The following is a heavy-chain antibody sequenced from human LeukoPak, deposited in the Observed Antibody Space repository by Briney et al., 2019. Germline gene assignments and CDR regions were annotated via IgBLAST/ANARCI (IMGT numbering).Heavy chain of an antibody. CDR1: GGTFSSYA. CDR2: IFPIFGTA. V-gene: IGHV1-69*05. D-gene: IGHD6-13*01. Sequence: SVKVSSKASGGTFSSYAISWVRQAPGQGLEWMGRIFPIFGTANYAQKFQGRVTITTEESTSTAYMELSSLRSEETAVYYCAISSSGEKGSALYFDYWGQGTLVTVSS. CDR3: AISSSGEKGSALYFDY. J-gene: IGHJ4*02.